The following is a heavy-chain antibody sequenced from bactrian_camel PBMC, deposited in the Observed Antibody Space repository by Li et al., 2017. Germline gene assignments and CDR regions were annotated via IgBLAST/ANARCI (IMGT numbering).Heavy chain of an antibody. CDR1: GFTFSGYG. Sequence: VQLVESGGGLVQAGGTLSLSCTGSGFTFSGYGMSWVRQPPGKGLGWVSSSSSGALSLVYADSVKGRFTISRDNAKNTVYLLMNSLKPEDTAVYYCVKPNPDARGGFDHWGQGTQ. CDR2: SSSGALSL. D-gene: IGHD1*01. CDR3: VKPNPDARGGFDH. V-gene: IGHV3S40*01. J-gene: IGHJ4*01.